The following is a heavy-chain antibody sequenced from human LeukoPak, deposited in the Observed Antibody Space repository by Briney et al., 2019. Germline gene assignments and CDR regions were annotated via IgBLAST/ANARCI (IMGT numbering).Heavy chain of an antibody. V-gene: IGHV3-23*01. Sequence: PGGSLRLSCAASGFTFSNYAMSWVRQAPGKGLEWVSGISGSGDNTYYADSVKGRFTISRDNSKSTLYVQVNSLGTEDTAAYYCAKGSYYDSSGSFYFDYWGQGTLVTVSS. CDR1: GFTFSNYA. CDR2: ISGSGDNT. J-gene: IGHJ4*02. CDR3: AKGSYYDSSGSFYFDY. D-gene: IGHD3-22*01.